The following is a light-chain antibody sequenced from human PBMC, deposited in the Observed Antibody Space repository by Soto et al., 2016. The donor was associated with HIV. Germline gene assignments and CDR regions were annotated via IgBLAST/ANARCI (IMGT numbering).Light chain of an antibody. V-gene: IGKV1-17*01. CDR1: QDIRNH. J-gene: IGKJ4*01. Sequence: DIQMTQSPSSLAASVGDRVTITCRASQDIRNHLGWYQQKPGKAPQRLIYGASTLQSGVPSRFSGSGSGTEFTLTITSLQPEDIATYYCQKYNGVITFGGGTKVEI. CDR2: GAS. CDR3: QKYNGVIT.